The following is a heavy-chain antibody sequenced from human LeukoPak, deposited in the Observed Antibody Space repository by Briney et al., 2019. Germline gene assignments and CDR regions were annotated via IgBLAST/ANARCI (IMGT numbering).Heavy chain of an antibody. CDR2: IIPSLGSA. D-gene: IGHD3-22*01. CDR1: GGTFSTYA. CDR3: AGPPASGSGYYYGLEYYFDY. J-gene: IGHJ4*02. V-gene: IGHV1-69*13. Sequence: ASVKASCKASGGTFSTYAISWVRQAPGQGPEWMGGIIPSLGSANYAQKFQGRVTISADESTSTAYMELTSLKSEDTAVYYCAGPPASGSGYYYGLEYYFDYWGQGTLVTVSS.